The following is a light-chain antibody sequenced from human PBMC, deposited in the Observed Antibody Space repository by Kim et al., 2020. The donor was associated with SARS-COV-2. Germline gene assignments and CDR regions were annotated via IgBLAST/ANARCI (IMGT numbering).Light chain of an antibody. J-gene: IGLJ2*01. V-gene: IGLV7-46*01. CDR2: GTS. CDR1: TGAVTRGNY. Sequence: PGGTVTLTSGSSTGAVTRGNYTYWFQQKPGQAPRTLIYGTSQKHSWTPARFSGSLLGGKAALTLSGAQPEDEADYYCLLLYGGTFLFGGGTQLTVL. CDR3: LLLYGGTFL.